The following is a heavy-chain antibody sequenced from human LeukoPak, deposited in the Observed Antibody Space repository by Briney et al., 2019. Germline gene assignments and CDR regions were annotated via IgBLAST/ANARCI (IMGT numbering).Heavy chain of an antibody. CDR3: ARSLIRSTGWYDY. D-gene: IGHD6-19*01. Sequence: PGGSLRLSCAASGFTFSSYVLNWVRQAPGTGLEWVSVMSGNGGSTYYADSVKGRFAISRDNSKNTLYLQMNSLRAEDAAVYYCARSLIRSTGWYDYWGQGTLVTVSS. V-gene: IGHV3-23*01. CDR2: MSGNGGST. J-gene: IGHJ4*02. CDR1: GFTFSSYV.